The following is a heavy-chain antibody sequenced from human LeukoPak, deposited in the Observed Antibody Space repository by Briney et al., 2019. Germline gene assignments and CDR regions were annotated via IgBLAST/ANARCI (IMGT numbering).Heavy chain of an antibody. CDR2: IKQDGSEK. J-gene: IGHJ4*02. V-gene: IGHV3-7*01. CDR1: GFTFSSYW. CDR3: AREYCSSTSCYWGIAVAGTTYYFDY. D-gene: IGHD2-2*01. Sequence: GGSLRLSCAASGFTFSSYWMSWVRQAPGKGLEWLANIKQDGSEKYYVDSVKGRFTISRDSAKNSLYLQMNSLRAEDTAVYYCAREYCSSTSCYWGIAVAGTTYYFDYWGQGTLVTVSS.